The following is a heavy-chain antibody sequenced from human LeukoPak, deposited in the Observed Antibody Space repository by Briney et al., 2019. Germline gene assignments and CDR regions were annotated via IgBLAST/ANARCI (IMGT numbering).Heavy chain of an antibody. CDR1: GGSISSGDYY. CDR3: AREYYYDKELDY. J-gene: IGHJ4*02. D-gene: IGHD3-22*01. Sequence: SETLSLTCTVSGGSISSGDYYWSWIRQPPGKGLERIGYIYYSGSTYYNPSLKSRVTISVDTSKNQFSLKLSSVTAADTAVYYCAREYYYDKELDYWGQGTLVTVSS. CDR2: IYYSGST. V-gene: IGHV4-30-4*01.